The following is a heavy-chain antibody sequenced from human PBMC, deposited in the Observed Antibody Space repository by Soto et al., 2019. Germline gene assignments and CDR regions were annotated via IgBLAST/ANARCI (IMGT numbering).Heavy chain of an antibody. CDR3: GSHGQWLVTGYFYYGMDV. CDR1: GGSISSYY. V-gene: IGHV4-59*08. D-gene: IGHD6-19*01. CDR2: IYYSGST. Sequence: SETLSLTCTVSGGSISSYYWSLIRQPPGKGLEWIGYIYYSGSTNYNPSLKGRVTISVDTSKNQFSLKLSSVTAADTAVYYCGSHGQWLVTGYFYYGMDVGGQGTTVTVSS. J-gene: IGHJ6*02.